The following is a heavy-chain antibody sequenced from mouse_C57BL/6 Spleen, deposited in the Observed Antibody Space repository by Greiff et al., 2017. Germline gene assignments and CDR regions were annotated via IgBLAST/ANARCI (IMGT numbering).Heavy chain of an antibody. CDR2: ISDGGSYT. V-gene: IGHV5-4*01. CDR1: GFTFSSYA. D-gene: IGHD2-1*01. CDR3: ARDGGNSWYFEV. Sequence: EVQGVESGGGLVKPGGSLKLSCAASGFTFSSYAMSWVRQTPEKRLEWVATISDGGSYTYYPDNVKGRFTISRDNATNNLYLQLSHLKTEDTAMYYCARDGGNSWYFEVWGTGTTVTVSS. J-gene: IGHJ1*03.